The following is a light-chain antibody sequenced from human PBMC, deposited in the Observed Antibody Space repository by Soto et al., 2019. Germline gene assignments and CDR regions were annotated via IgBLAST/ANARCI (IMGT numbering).Light chain of an antibody. CDR1: QSVSDNY. CDR3: RQYGFSLRT. J-gene: IGKJ1*01. Sequence: EIVLTKSPGTLSLSPGERATLSCRASQSVSDNYLAWYQRKPGQAPRLLIYGASSRASGIPDRFSGSGSGTDFTRTISRLEPEDFEVYYCRQYGFSLRTFGQGSKVEF. V-gene: IGKV3-20*01. CDR2: GAS.